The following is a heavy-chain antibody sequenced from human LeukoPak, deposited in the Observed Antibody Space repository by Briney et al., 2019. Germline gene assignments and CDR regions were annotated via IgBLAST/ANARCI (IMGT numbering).Heavy chain of an antibody. D-gene: IGHD3-9*01. CDR2: ISGSGGST. CDR3: AKAERYFDWLLSFDY. Sequence: PGGSLRLSCAASGFTFSSYAMSWVRQAPGKGLEWVSAISGSGGSTYYADSVKGRFTISRDNSKTTLYLQMNSLRAEDTAVYYCAKAERYFDWLLSFDYWGQGTLVTVSS. J-gene: IGHJ4*02. V-gene: IGHV3-23*01. CDR1: GFTFSSYA.